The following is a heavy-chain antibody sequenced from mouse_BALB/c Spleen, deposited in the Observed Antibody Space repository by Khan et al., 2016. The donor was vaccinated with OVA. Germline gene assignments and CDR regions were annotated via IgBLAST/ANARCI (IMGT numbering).Heavy chain of an antibody. J-gene: IGHJ3*01. CDR2: ISSGGSYT. V-gene: IGHV5-6*01. D-gene: IGHD1-1*01. CDR1: GFTFSTYG. Sequence: EVKLVESGGDLVKPEGSLKLSCAASGFTFSTYGMSWVRQTPDKRLEWVATISSGGSYTYYPDSVQGRFTISRDNAKNTLYLQMSSLKSEDTAMVYCARLAYYYDSEGFAYWGQGTLVTVSA. CDR3: ARLAYYYDSEGFAY.